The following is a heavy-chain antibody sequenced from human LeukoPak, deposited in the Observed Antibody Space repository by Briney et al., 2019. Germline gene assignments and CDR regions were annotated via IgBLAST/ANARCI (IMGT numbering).Heavy chain of an antibody. CDR3: AKSRYYDKDAFGI. Sequence: GGSLRLSCTASGFTFTNFAMSWVRQTPEKGLEWVSGISGSAISTYYADSVKGRFTISRDNSENRLFLQMNSLNFEDTAVYYCAKSRYYDKDAFGIWGQGTVVTVSS. CDR2: ISGSAIST. CDR1: GFTFTNFA. D-gene: IGHD3-22*01. V-gene: IGHV3-23*01. J-gene: IGHJ3*02.